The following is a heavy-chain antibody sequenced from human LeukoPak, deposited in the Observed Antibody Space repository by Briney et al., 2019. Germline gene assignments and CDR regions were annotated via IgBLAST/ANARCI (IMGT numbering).Heavy chain of an antibody. Sequence: ASVKVSCKASGYTFTSYGISWVRQAPGQGLEWMGWISAYNGNTNYAQKLQGRVTMTTDTSTSTAYMELRSLRSDDTAVYYCARNDFWSGYGGLHYYYMDVWGKGTTVTVSS. V-gene: IGHV1-18*01. J-gene: IGHJ6*03. CDR2: ISAYNGNT. CDR1: GYTFTSYG. D-gene: IGHD3-3*01. CDR3: ARNDFWSGYGGLHYYYMDV.